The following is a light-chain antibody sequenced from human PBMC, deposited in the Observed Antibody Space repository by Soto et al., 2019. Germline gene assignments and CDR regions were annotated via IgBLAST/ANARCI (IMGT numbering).Light chain of an antibody. Sequence: TALTHPAALAGSPGRSITISCTGTSSDIGAYDYVSWFQQHPGKAPKLMISELNNRPSGVSSRFSGSKSGNTASLTISGLQAEDEADYYCISYTGSSTSYVFGRGTKV. V-gene: IGLV2-14*01. CDR1: SSDIGAYDY. J-gene: IGLJ1*01. CDR2: ELN. CDR3: ISYTGSSTSYV.